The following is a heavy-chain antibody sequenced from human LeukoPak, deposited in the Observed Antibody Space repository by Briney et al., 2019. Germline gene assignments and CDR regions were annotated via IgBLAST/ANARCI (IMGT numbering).Heavy chain of an antibody. CDR2: ISSSGSTI. CDR1: GGSFSGYY. D-gene: IGHD2-2*01. J-gene: IGHJ6*03. Sequence: LSLTCAVYGGSFSGYYWSWIRQAPGKGLEWVSYISSSGSTIYYADSVKGRFTISRDNAKNSLYLQMNSLRAEDTAVYYCARVGYCSSTSCYGDYYYYYMDVWGKGTTVTVSS. V-gene: IGHV3-11*04. CDR3: ARVGYCSSTSCYGDYYYYYMDV.